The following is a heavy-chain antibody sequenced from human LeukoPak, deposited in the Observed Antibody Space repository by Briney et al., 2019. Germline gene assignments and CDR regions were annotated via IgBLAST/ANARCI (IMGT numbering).Heavy chain of an antibody. Sequence: PSETLSLTCAVYGGSFSGYYWSLIRQPPRKGLEWIEEINHSGSTNYNPSLKSRVTISVDTSKNQFSLKLSSVTAADTAVYYCARLAAAGSKVENLVGFDYWGQGTLVTVSS. CDR1: GGSFSGYY. D-gene: IGHD6-13*01. J-gene: IGHJ4*02. V-gene: IGHV4-34*01. CDR2: INHSGST. CDR3: ARLAAAGSKVENLVGFDY.